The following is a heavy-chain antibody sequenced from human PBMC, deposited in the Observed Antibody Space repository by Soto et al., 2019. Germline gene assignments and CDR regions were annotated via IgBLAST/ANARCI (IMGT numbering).Heavy chain of an antibody. CDR1: GGSISSGGYA. CDR2: IYQSGST. CDR3: ARSYSGGDAYFDY. D-gene: IGHD2-21*02. Sequence: PSETLSLTCAVSGGSISSGGYAWAWIRQPPGKGLEWVGYIYQSGSTYYNPSLKSRVTIAADRSKNQFSLNLASVTAADTAVYYCARSYSGGDAYFDYWGQGTVVTVSP. J-gene: IGHJ4*02. V-gene: IGHV4-30-2*01.